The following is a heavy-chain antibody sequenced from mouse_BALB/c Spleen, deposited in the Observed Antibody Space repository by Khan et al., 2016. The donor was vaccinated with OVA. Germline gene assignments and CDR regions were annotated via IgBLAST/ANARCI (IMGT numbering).Heavy chain of an antibody. CDR2: ISSGSSTI. CDR1: GFTFSGFG. Sequence: VQLKESGGGLVQPGGSRKLSCAASGFTFSGFGMHWVRQTPEKGLEWVAYISSGSSTIYYADKVKGRFTISRDNPKNTLFLQMTSLRSEDTAMYYCARRDSFDYWGQGTTLTVSS. V-gene: IGHV5-17*02. J-gene: IGHJ2*01. CDR3: ARRDSFDY.